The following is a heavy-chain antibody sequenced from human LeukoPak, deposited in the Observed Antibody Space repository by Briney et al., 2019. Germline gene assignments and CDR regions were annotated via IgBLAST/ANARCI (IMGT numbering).Heavy chain of an antibody. CDR2: ISYDGSNK. J-gene: IGHJ3*02. CDR3: ARERGTMIVVVTPDAFDI. Sequence: GRSLRLSCAASGFTFSSYAMHWVRQAPGKGLEWVAVISYDGSNKYYADSVKGRFTISRDNSKNTLYLQMNSLRAEDTAVYYCARERGTMIVVVTPDAFDIWGQGTMVTVSS. V-gene: IGHV3-30-3*01. D-gene: IGHD3-22*01. CDR1: GFTFSSYA.